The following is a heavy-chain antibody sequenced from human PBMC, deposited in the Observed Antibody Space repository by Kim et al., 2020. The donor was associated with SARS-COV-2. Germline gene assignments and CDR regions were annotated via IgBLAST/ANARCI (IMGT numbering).Heavy chain of an antibody. CDR1: GFTFNDYT. V-gene: IGHV3-9*01. J-gene: IGHJ4*02. D-gene: IGHD2-8*02. CDR3: AKEFLYKTGGYPDS. Sequence: GGSLRLSCAGSGFTFNDYTMHWVRQAPGKGLEWVAGISWNSDNIDYADSVRGRLTISRDNAKNSLYLQMNSLRPEDTALYYCAKEFLYKTGGYPDSWGQGTLVTVSA. CDR2: ISWNSDNI.